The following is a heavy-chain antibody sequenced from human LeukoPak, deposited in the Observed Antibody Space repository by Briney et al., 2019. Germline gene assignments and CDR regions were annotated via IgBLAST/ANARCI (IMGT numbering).Heavy chain of an antibody. CDR2: IYYSGST. D-gene: IGHD2-15*01. J-gene: IGHJ4*02. V-gene: IGHV4-31*03. Sequence: SQTLSLTCTVSGGSISSGGYYWSWIRQHPGKGLAWIGYIYYSGSTYYNPSLKSRVTISVDTSKNQFSLKLSSVTAADTAVYYCAADRGYCSGGSCYQGNYFDYWGQGTLVTVSS. CDR1: GGSISSGGYY. CDR3: AADRGYCSGGSCYQGNYFDY.